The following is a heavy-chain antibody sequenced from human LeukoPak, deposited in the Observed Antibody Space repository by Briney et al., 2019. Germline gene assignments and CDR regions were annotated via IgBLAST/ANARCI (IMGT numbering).Heavy chain of an antibody. J-gene: IGHJ4*02. CDR2: ISWDGGST. CDR3: AKGGTYYYDSSGYLDY. V-gene: IGHV3-43*01. D-gene: IGHD3-22*01. CDR1: GFTFDDYT. Sequence: GGSLRLSCAASGFTFDDYTMHWVRQAPGKGLEWVSLISWDGGSTYYTDSVKGRFTISRDNSKNSLYLQMNSLRTEDTALYYCAKGGTYYYDSSGYLDYWGQGTLVTVSS.